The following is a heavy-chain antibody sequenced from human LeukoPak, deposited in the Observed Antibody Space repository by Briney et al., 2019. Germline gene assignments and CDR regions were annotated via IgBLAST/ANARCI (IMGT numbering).Heavy chain of an antibody. Sequence: PPGGSLRLSCAASGFTFSSYAMSWVRQAPGKGLEWVSAISGSGGSTYYADSVNGRFTISRDNSKNTLYLQMNRLRAEDTAVYYCAKEGDYYDSSGYLYYFDYWGQGTLVTVSS. CDR1: GFTFSSYA. V-gene: IGHV3-23*01. D-gene: IGHD3-22*01. CDR3: AKEGDYYDSSGYLYYFDY. J-gene: IGHJ4*02. CDR2: ISGSGGST.